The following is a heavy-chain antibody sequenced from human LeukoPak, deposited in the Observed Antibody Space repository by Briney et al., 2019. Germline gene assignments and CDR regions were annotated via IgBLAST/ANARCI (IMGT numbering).Heavy chain of an antibody. V-gene: IGHV3-23*01. Sequence: PGGSLRLSCAASGFTFSSYAMSWVRQAPGKGLEWVSAISGSGGSTYYADSVKGRFTISRDNSKNTLYLQMNSLRAEDTAVYYCARTYLTMSGSPREYFDYWGQGTLVTVSS. CDR1: GFTFSSYA. D-gene: IGHD3-10*01. J-gene: IGHJ4*02. CDR3: ARTYLTMSGSPREYFDY. CDR2: ISGSGGST.